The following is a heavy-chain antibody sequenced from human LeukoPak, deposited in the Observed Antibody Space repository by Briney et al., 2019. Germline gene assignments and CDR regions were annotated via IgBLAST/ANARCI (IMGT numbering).Heavy chain of an antibody. CDR3: ASGRDGYNPHYYYYYMDV. CDR2: LYYSGST. J-gene: IGHJ6*03. Sequence: SETQSLTCTVFGGSISIYYWRFIRQPPWHALSLLGPLYYSGSTNYNPSLKSRVTISVDTSKNQFSLKLSSVTAADTAVYYCASGRDGYNPHYYYYYMDVWGKGTTVTVSS. CDR1: GGSISIYY. V-gene: IGHV4-59*01. D-gene: IGHD5-24*01.